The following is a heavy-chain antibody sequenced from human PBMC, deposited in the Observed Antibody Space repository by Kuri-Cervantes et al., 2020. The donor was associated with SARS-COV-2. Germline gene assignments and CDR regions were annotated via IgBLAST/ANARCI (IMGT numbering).Heavy chain of an antibody. Sequence: ESLKISCAVYGGSFSGYYWSWIRQPPGKGLEWIGEINHSGSTNYNPSLKSRVTISVDTSKNQFSLKLSSVTAADTAVYYCARPYGDDLNWCFDLWGRGTLVTVSS. J-gene: IGHJ2*01. CDR2: INHSGST. D-gene: IGHD4-17*01. CDR3: ARPYGDDLNWCFDL. V-gene: IGHV4-34*01. CDR1: GGSFSGYY.